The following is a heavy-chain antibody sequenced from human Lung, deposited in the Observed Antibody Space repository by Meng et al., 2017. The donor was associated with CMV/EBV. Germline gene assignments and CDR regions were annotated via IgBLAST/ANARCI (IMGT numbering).Heavy chain of an antibody. J-gene: IGHJ4*01. CDR1: GVSLSHNA. D-gene: IGHD1-26*01. V-gene: IGHV3-23*01. Sequence: EVEVLEAGGGLVRPGGSLRRAGAASGVSLSHNAMSGVRQAPGKGLGWVSAIEGSNDNTHYADSVKGRFAISRDASTNTLYLQMNNLRAEDTAIYYCAKDIFRWAFDYWGHGTLVTVSS. CDR3: AKDIFRWAFDY. CDR2: IEGSNDNT.